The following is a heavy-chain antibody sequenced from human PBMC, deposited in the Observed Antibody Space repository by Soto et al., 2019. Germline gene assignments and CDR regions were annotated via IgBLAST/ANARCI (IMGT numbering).Heavy chain of an antibody. V-gene: IGHV4-30-4*01. CDR3: ARVEWPDYFDS. Sequence: PSETLSLTCTVSGGSISSGDYYWSWIRQPPGKGLEWIGYIYYSGSTYYNPSLKSRVTISVDTSKNQFSLKLSSVTAADTAVYYCARVEWPDYFDSWGQGTLVTVSS. J-gene: IGHJ4*02. CDR1: GGSISSGDYY. D-gene: IGHD1-1*01. CDR2: IYYSGST.